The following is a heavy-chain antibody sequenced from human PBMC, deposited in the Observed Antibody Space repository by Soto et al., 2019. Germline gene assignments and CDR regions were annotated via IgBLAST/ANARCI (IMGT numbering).Heavy chain of an antibody. CDR1: GFTFSSYS. J-gene: IGHJ6*02. D-gene: IGHD2-2*01. Sequence: PGGSLRLSCAASGFTFSSYSMNWVRQAPGKGLEWVSSISSSSSYIYYADSVKGRFTISRDNAKNSLYLQMNSLRDEDTAVYYCARGKVAPVHYYYGMDVWGQGTTVTVSS. CDR2: ISSSSSYI. CDR3: ARGKVAPVHYYYGMDV. V-gene: IGHV3-21*01.